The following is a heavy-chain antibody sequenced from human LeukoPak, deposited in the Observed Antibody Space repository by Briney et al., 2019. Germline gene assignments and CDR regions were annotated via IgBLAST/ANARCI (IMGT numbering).Heavy chain of an antibody. D-gene: IGHD1-1*01. CDR3: ARVAGKGTTGTTVDY. V-gene: IGHV3-11*04. J-gene: IGHJ4*02. CDR1: GFTFSDYY. CDR2: ISSSGSTI. Sequence: PGGSLRLSCAASGFTFSDYYMSWIRQAPGKGLEWVSYISSSGSTIYYADSVKGRFTISRDNAKNSLYLQMNSLRAEDTAVYYGARVAGKGTTGTTVDYWGQGTLVTVSS.